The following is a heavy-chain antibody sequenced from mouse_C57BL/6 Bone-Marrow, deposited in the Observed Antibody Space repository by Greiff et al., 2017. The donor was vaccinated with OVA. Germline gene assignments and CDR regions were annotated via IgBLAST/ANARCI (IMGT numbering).Heavy chain of an antibody. CDR3: ARDDYGSLDY. Sequence: EVQVVESGGGLVKPGGSLRLSCAASGFTFSSYAMSWVRQTPEKRLEWVATISDGGSYTYYPDNVKGRFTISRDNAKNNLYLQMSHLKSEDTAMYYCARDDYGSLDYWGQGTTLTVSS. V-gene: IGHV5-4*01. CDR1: GFTFSSYA. D-gene: IGHD1-1*01. CDR2: ISDGGSYT. J-gene: IGHJ2*01.